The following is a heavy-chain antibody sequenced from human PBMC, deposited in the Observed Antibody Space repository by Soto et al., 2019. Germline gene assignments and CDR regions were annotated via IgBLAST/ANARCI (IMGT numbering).Heavy chain of an antibody. Sequence: SETLSLTCTVSGGSIRSGDSYWSWIRQPPGKGLEWIGYIYYSGSTYYNPSLKSRVTISLDTSKNQFSLNLSSVTAADTAVCYCARTHYSDRSGTDYWGQGTLVTVSS. CDR1: GGSIRSGDSY. V-gene: IGHV4-30-4*01. CDR3: ARTHYSDRSGTDY. CDR2: IYYSGST. D-gene: IGHD3-22*01. J-gene: IGHJ4*02.